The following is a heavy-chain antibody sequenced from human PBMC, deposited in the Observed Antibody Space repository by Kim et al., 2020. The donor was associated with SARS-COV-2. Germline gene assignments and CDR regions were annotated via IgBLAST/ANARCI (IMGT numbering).Heavy chain of an antibody. CDR2: TYYRSKWYN. D-gene: IGHD6-13*01. CDR1: GDSVSSNSAA. CDR3: ARDQGIAAAGPQNWFDP. Sequence: SQTLSLTCAISGDSVSSNSAAWNWIRQSPSRGLEWLGRTYYRSKWYNDYAVSVKSRITINPDTSKNQFSLQLNSVTPEDTAVYYCARDQGIAAAGPQNWFDPWGQGTLVTVSS. J-gene: IGHJ5*02. V-gene: IGHV6-1*01.